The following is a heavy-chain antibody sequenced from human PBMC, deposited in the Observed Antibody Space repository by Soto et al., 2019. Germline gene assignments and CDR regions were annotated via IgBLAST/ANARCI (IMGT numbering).Heavy chain of an antibody. CDR1: GGTFTTYP. V-gene: IGHV1-69*01. J-gene: IGHJ5*02. CDR3: ARGATHGSSWYFWFDP. D-gene: IGHD6-13*01. Sequence: QVQLVQSGAEVRMPGSSGKVSCKASGGTFTTYPINWVRQAPGQGLEWMGGIIPLFGTTNYAQKFKGRVTITADESTTTAYMELSSLRAEDAAVYYCARGATHGSSWYFWFDPWGQGTLVTVSS. CDR2: IIPLFGTT.